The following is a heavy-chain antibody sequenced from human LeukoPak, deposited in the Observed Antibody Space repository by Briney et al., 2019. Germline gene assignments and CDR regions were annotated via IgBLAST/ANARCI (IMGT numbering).Heavy chain of an antibody. J-gene: IGHJ3*02. CDR1: GTSITPYS. D-gene: IGHD5-24*01. CDR3: ARHRAEMATITDDTFDM. V-gene: IGHV4-4*09. CDR2: FYTSGNT. Sequence: SETLSLTCSVSGTSITPYSWSWIRQPPGRGLEWIGYFYTSGNTHQNPSLKSRVTMSIDASKNQFSLRLPSMTAVDTAVYYCARHRAEMATITDDTFDMWGQGTMVTVSS.